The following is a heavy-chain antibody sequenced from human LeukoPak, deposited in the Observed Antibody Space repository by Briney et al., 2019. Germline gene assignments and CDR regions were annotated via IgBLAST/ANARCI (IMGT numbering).Heavy chain of an antibody. J-gene: IGHJ4*02. CDR3: ANTPLLGTMVRGVIPGY. Sequence: GGSLRLSWAASEFTFDYYAMSWVRRAPGKGLEWVSTITDSGVSTSYADSVKGRFTISRDNSKNTLYLQMNSLRAEDTAVYYCANTPLLGTMVRGVIPGYWGQGTLVTVSS. CDR1: EFTFDYYA. CDR2: ITDSGVST. V-gene: IGHV3-23*01. D-gene: IGHD3-10*01.